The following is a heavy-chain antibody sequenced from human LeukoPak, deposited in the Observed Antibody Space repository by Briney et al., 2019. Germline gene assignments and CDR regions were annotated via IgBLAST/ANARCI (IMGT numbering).Heavy chain of an antibody. J-gene: IGHJ6*03. Sequence: GASVKVSCKVSGYTLTELSMHWVRQAPGKGLEWMGGFDPEDGETIYAQKFQGRVTMTEDTSTDTAYMELSSLRSEDTAVYYCATNRKDIVVVPAADYYYYMDVWGKGTTVTVSS. D-gene: IGHD2-2*01. V-gene: IGHV1-24*01. CDR3: ATNRKDIVVVPAADYYYYMDV. CDR1: GYTLTELS. CDR2: FDPEDGET.